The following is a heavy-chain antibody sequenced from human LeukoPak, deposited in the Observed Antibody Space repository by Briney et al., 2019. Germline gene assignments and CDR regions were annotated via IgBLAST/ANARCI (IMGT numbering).Heavy chain of an antibody. Sequence: GGSLRLSCAASGFTFSSYSMKWVRQTPGKGLEWVSFISSSSSYIYYADSVRGRFTISRDNAKNSLYLQMNSLRAEDTAVYYCAELGITMIGGVWGKGTTVTISS. CDR2: ISSSSSYI. D-gene: IGHD3-10*02. CDR3: AELGITMIGGV. V-gene: IGHV3-21*01. J-gene: IGHJ6*04. CDR1: GFTFSSYS.